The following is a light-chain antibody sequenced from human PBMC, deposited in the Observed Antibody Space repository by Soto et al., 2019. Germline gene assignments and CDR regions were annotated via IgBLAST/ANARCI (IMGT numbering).Light chain of an antibody. Sequence: EIVMTQSPGTLSLSPEERATLSCRASQSVSSSYLAWYQQKPGQAPRLLIYGASSRATGISDRFSGSGSGTDFTLTISRLEPEDFAVYYCQQYGSSPETFGQGTKVEIK. CDR1: QSVSSSY. V-gene: IGKV3-20*01. CDR2: GAS. CDR3: QQYGSSPET. J-gene: IGKJ1*01.